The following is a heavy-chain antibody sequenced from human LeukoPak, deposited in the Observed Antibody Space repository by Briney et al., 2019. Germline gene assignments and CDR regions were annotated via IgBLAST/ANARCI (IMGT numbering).Heavy chain of an antibody. Sequence: PSETLSLTCTLSAGSISSGDYYWSWIRQPPGKGLEWIGYIYYSGSTYYNPSLKSRVTISVDTSKNQFSLKLSSVTAADTAVYYCARTAIRERKYCSSTSCYTGRYYFDYWGQGTLVTVSS. J-gene: IGHJ4*02. CDR1: AGSISSGDYY. CDR2: IYYSGST. D-gene: IGHD2-2*02. V-gene: IGHV4-30-4*08. CDR3: ARTAIRERKYCSSTSCYTGRYYFDY.